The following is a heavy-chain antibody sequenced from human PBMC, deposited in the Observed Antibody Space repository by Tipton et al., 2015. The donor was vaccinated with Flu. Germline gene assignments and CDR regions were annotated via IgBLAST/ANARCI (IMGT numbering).Heavy chain of an antibody. CDR1: GDSISNYY. J-gene: IGHJ3*02. CDR2: IYTSGST. CDR3: ARGLGVVVAVAFDI. D-gene: IGHD2-15*01. Sequence: LRLSCTVSGDSISNYYWGWIRQPAGKGLQWIGRIYTSGSTDYNPSLKGRVTISVDTSKNQFSLKLSSVTAADTAVYYCARGLGVVVAVAFDIWGQGTMVTVSS. V-gene: IGHV4-4*07.